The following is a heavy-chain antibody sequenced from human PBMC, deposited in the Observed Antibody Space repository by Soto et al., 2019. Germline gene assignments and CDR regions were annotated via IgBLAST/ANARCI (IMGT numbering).Heavy chain of an antibody. J-gene: IGHJ1*01. CDR2: IYYSGST. D-gene: IGHD3-10*01. CDR3: ARSGGKDGATQYFQH. Sequence: SSETLSLTCTVSGGSISSYYWSWIRQPPGKGLEWIGYIYYSGSTNYNPSLKSRVTISVDTSKNQFSLKLSSVTAADTAVYYCARSGGKDGATQYFQHWGQGTLVTVSS. V-gene: IGHV4-59*01. CDR1: GGSISSYY.